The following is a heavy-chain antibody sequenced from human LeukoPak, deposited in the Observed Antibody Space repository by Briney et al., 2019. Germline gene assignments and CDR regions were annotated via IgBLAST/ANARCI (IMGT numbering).Heavy chain of an antibody. CDR3: ARDDDGYLDY. CDR2: IYSGGST. V-gene: IGHV3-53*01. CDR1: GFTVSSNY. Sequence: GGSLRLSCAASGFTVSSNYMSWVRQAPGKGLEWVSVIYSGGSTYYADSVKGRFTISRDNSKNTLYLRMNSLRAEDTAVYYCARDDDGYLDYWGQGTLITVSS. J-gene: IGHJ4*02. D-gene: IGHD3-16*01.